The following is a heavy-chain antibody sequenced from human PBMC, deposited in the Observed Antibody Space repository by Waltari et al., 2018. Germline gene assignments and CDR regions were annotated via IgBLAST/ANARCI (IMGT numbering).Heavy chain of an antibody. V-gene: IGHV1-3*01. CDR3: ARDLSGYSRLYFDY. CDR2: INAGNGNT. CDR1: GYTFTSYA. Sequence: QVQLVQSGAEVKKPGASVKVSCKASGYTFTSYAMHWVRQAPGQRLEWMGWINAGNGNTKYSQKFQGRITITRDTSASTAYMELSSLRSEDTAVYYCARDLSGYSRLYFDYWGQGTLVTVSS. J-gene: IGHJ4*02. D-gene: IGHD6-13*01.